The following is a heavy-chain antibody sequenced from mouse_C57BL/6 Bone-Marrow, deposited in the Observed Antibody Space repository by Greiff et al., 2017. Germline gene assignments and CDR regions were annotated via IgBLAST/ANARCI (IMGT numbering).Heavy chain of an antibody. D-gene: IGHD3-2*02. J-gene: IGHJ3*01. CDR2: ISNLAYSI. CDR1: GFTFSDYG. V-gene: IGHV5-15*01. Sequence: EVMLVESGGGLVQPGGSLKLSCAASGFTFSDYGMAWVRQAPRKGPEWVAFISNLAYSIYYADTVTGRFTISRENAKNTLYLEMSSLRSEDTAMYYCTRPLDSSGLLAYWGQGTLVTVSA. CDR3: TRPLDSSGLLAY.